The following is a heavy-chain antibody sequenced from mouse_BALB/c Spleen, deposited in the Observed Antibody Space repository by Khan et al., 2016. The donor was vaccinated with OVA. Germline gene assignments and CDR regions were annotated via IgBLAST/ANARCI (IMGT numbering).Heavy chain of an antibody. CDR2: TNPTNGRT. CDR1: GYTFTSYW. CDR3: ARIKKIVATYFDY. J-gene: IGHJ2*01. D-gene: IGHD1-1*01. Sequence: QVQLQQPGAELVKAGASVKMSCKASGYTFTSYWMHWVKQRLGQGLEWFAETNPTNGRTYYNEKFKSKATLTVDNSSSPAYMLLSGPTFEDSAVYYCARIKKIVATYFDYWGQGTTLTVSS. V-gene: IGHV1S81*02.